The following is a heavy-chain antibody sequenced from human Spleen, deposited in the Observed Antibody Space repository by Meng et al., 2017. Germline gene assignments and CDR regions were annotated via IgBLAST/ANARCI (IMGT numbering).Heavy chain of an antibody. CDR3: ASWIYSCGWQ. CDR1: GGSISSSDW. J-gene: IGHJ4*02. Sequence: GSLRLSCVVSGGSISSSDWWSWVRQPPGKGLEWIGEIYHGGDTNYNPSLKSRVTIAIDRSKNQFSLTLSAVTAADTAVYYCASWIYSCGWQWGQGTLVTVSS. V-gene: IGHV4/OR15-8*02. D-gene: IGHD6-19*01. CDR2: IYHGGDT.